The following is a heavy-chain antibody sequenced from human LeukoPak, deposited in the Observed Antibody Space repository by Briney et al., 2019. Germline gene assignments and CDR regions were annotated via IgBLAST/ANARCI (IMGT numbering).Heavy chain of an antibody. CDR3: TNLLGYCSGDTCYNY. V-gene: IGHV3-73*01. Sequence: GGSLRLSCAASGFTFSGSALHWVRQASGKGLEWVGRIRSSANNYATAYAASVKGRFTISRDDSKNTAYLQMNSLETEDAAVYYCTNLLGYCSGDTCYNYWGQGTLVTVSS. CDR1: GFTFSGSA. CDR2: IRSSANNYAT. J-gene: IGHJ4*02. D-gene: IGHD2-15*01.